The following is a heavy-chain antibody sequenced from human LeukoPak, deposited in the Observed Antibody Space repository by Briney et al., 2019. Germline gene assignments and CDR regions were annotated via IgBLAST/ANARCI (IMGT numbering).Heavy chain of an antibody. J-gene: IGHJ4*02. Sequence: SVKVSCKASGGTFSSYAISWVRQAPGQGFEWMGGIIPIFGTANYAQKFQGRVTITTDESTSTAYMELSSLRSEDTAVYYCARDLWASPDYGDYSDYWGQGTLVTVSS. CDR2: IIPIFGTA. CDR1: GGTFSSYA. D-gene: IGHD4-17*01. V-gene: IGHV1-69*05. CDR3: ARDLWASPDYGDYSDY.